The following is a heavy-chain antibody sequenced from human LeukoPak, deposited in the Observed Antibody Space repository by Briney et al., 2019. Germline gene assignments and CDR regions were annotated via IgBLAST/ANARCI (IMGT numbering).Heavy chain of an antibody. CDR1: GFTFSSYG. Sequence: GGSLRLSRAASGFTFSSYGMSWVRQAPGKGLEWVSTISGGRPSTYYADSVKGRFTISRDNAKNSLYLQMNSLRAEDTAVYYCAGEMATTSLDAFDYWGQGTLVTVSS. V-gene: IGHV3-23*01. J-gene: IGHJ4*02. CDR2: ISGGRPST. D-gene: IGHD5-24*01. CDR3: AGEMATTSLDAFDY.